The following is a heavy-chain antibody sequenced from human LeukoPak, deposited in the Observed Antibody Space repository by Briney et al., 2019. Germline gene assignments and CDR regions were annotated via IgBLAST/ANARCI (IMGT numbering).Heavy chain of an antibody. CDR2: IWFDGSVK. D-gene: IGHD3-3*01. Sequence: GGSLRLSCAASGFTFNTYGMHWVRQAPGQGLEWVAAIWFDGSVKHYSDAVKGRFTISRDNSLNTLYLQMNSRRVEDTAIYYCAKDTGVQFLEPAFWGQGTLVTVSS. J-gene: IGHJ4*02. CDR3: AKDTGVQFLEPAF. V-gene: IGHV3-33*06. CDR1: GFTFNTYG.